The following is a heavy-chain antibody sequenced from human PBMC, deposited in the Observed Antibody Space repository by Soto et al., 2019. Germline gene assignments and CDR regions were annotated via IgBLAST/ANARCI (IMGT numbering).Heavy chain of an antibody. CDR2: ISWNSGSI. CDR3: AKDRVRKNYYYYMDV. Sequence: EVQLVESGGGLVQPGRSLRLSCAASGFTFDDYAMHWVRQAPGKGLEWVSGISWNSGSIGYADSVKGRFTISRDNAKNSLYLKMNSLSAEDTALYYCAKDRVRKNYYYYMDVWGKGTTVTVSS. V-gene: IGHV3-9*01. J-gene: IGHJ6*03. D-gene: IGHD6-13*01. CDR1: GFTFDDYA.